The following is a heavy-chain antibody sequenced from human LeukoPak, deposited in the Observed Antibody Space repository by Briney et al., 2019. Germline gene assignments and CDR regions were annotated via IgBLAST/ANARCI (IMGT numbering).Heavy chain of an antibody. CDR1: GVSITDYY. J-gene: IGHJ2*01. D-gene: IGHD2/OR15-2a*01. V-gene: IGHV4-59*01. CDR3: ARHTYPARYFDL. CDR2: IYDSGNT. Sequence: SETLSLTCTVSGVSITDYYFSWIRQPPGKGLEWLGYIYDSGNTNYNPSLKSRGTISIDTSKNQFSLRLTSVTAADTAVYYCARHTYPARYFDLWGRGTLVTVSS.